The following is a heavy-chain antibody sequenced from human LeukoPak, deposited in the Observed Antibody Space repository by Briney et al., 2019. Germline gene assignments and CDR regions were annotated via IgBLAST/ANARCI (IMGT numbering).Heavy chain of an antibody. CDR2: IYYDGRT. D-gene: IGHD2-8*02. Sequence: SETLSLTYNVSGGSISSTTYYWGWIRQPPGKGLEWIGSIYYDGRTYYNPSLQSRLTISVDTSKNQFSLRLSSVTAADTAVYSCARRVYCTGGACRNWYFDLWGRGTLVTVSS. CDR1: GGSISSTTYY. CDR3: ARRVYCTGGACRNWYFDL. J-gene: IGHJ2*01. V-gene: IGHV4-39*01.